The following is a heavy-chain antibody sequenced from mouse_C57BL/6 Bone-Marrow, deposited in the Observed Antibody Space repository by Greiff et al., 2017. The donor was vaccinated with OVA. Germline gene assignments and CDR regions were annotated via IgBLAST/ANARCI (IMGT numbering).Heavy chain of an antibody. CDR3: ARWDYYGSSFYWYFDV. Sequence: QVQLQQSGPELVKPGASVKISCKASGYAFSSSWMNWVKQRPGKGLEWIGRIYPGDGDTNYNGKFKGKATLTADKSSSTAYMQLSSLTSEDSAVYFCARWDYYGSSFYWYFDVWGTGTTVTVSS. CDR1: GYAFSSSW. V-gene: IGHV1-82*01. J-gene: IGHJ1*03. CDR2: IYPGDGDT. D-gene: IGHD1-1*01.